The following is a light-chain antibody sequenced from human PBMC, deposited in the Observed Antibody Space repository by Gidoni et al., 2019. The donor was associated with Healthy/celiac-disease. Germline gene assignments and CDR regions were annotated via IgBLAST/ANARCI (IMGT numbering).Light chain of an antibody. Sequence: GDRVPITCRASQSISSWVAWYQQKPGKAPKLLIYDAYSLASGVPSRFSGSGSGTEFTLTISSLQPDDFATYYGQQYNSYSQWTSGSGTKVEIK. J-gene: IGKJ1*01. CDR2: DAY. CDR3: QQYNSYSQWT. CDR1: QSISSW. V-gene: IGKV1-5*01.